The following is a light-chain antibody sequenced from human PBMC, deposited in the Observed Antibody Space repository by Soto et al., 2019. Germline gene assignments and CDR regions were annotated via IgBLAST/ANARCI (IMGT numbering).Light chain of an antibody. V-gene: IGKV3-15*01. CDR1: QSVSSD. CDR2: GAT. CDR3: QQYNTWPRT. J-gene: IGKJ1*01. Sequence: ETVMTQSPATLSVSPGERATLSCRASQSVSSDLAWYQQKPGQAPRLLIFGATTSATSIPARFTGSRSGTEFTLTISSLQSEDFAVYYCQQYNTWPRTFGQGTKVESK.